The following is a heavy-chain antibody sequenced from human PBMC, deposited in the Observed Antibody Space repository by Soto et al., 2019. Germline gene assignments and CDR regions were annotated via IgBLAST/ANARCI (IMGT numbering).Heavy chain of an antibody. J-gene: IGHJ6*02. CDR2: ISYDGSNK. Sequence: PGGSLRLSCAASGFTFSSYGMHWVRQAPGKGLEWVAVISYDGSNKYYADSVKGRFTISRDNSKNTLYLQMNSLRAEDTAVYYCAKRGQQLSFYYYYYGMDVWGHGTTVTVSS. V-gene: IGHV3-30*18. D-gene: IGHD6-13*01. CDR1: GFTFSSYG. CDR3: AKRGQQLSFYYYYYGMDV.